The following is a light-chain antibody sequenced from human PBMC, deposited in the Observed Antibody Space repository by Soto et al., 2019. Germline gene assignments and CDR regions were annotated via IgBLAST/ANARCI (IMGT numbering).Light chain of an antibody. CDR1: NIGSKS. J-gene: IGLJ2*01. V-gene: IGLV3-21*04. CDR3: QVWDSSSDHVV. CDR2: YDS. Sequence: SYELTQPPSVSVAPRKTARITCGGNNIGSKSVHWYQQKPGQATVLVIYYDSDRPSGIPERFSGSNSGNTATLTISRVEAGDEADYCCQVWDSSSDHVVFGGGTKLTVL.